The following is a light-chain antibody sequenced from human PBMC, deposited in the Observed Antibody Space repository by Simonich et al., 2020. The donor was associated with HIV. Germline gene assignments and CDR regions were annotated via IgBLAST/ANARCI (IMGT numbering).Light chain of an antibody. Sequence: QSALTQPRSVSGSPGQSVTISCTGTSSDVGGYNYVSWYQQHPGKAPKLMIYGVSKRPSGGPGRCWGAKAGGGASLTISGLQAEDEADYYCCSYAGSYTWVFGGGTKLTVL. CDR1: SSDVGGYNY. CDR3: CSYAGSYTWV. V-gene: IGLV2-11*01. J-gene: IGLJ3*02. CDR2: GVS.